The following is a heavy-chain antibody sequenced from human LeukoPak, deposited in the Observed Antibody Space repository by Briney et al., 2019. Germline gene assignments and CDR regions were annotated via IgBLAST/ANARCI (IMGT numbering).Heavy chain of an antibody. V-gene: IGHV3-9*01. J-gene: IGHJ6*03. CDR2: ISWNSGTI. Sequence: PGGSLRLSCAASGFTFDDYAMHWVRQAPGKGLEWVSGISWNSGTIGYADSVKGRFTISRDNAKNTLYLQMNSLRADDTAIYYCVRDHYYSMDVWGQGTLVTVSS. CDR1: GFTFDDYA. CDR3: VRDHYYSMDV.